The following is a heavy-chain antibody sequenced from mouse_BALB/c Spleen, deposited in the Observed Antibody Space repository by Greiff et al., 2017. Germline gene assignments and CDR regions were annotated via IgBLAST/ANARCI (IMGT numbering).Heavy chain of an antibody. Sequence: LQQPGSELVRPGASVKLSCKASGYTFTSYWMHWVKQRPGQGLEWIGNIYPGSGSTNYDEKFKSKATLTVDTSSSTAYMQLSSLTSEDSAVYYCTRRGPAFLMDYWGQGTSVTVSS. V-gene: IGHV1S22*01. CDR2: IYPGSGST. CDR3: TRRGPAFLMDY. J-gene: IGHJ4*01. CDR1: GYTFTSYW.